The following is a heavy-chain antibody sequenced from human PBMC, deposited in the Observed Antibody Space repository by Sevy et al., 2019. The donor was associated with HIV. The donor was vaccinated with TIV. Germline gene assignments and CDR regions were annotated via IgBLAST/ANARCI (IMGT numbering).Heavy chain of an antibody. CDR2: IWIDGSNE. V-gene: IGHV3-33*01. D-gene: IGHD3-22*01. J-gene: IGHJ4*02. Sequence: GGSLRLSCAASGFSFSSYGMHWVRQAPGKGLEWLAVIWIDGSNEYYADSVKGRFTNSRDIAKNTLYPQENSLRAEDTAVYYCARDLEFYCYREYGPAFNPDYWGRGTLVTVSS. CDR1: GFSFSSYG. CDR3: ARDLEFYCYREYGPAFNPDY.